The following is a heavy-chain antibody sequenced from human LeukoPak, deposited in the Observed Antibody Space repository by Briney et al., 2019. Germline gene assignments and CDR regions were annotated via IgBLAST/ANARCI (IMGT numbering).Heavy chain of an antibody. CDR1: GYTFTSYG. CDR3: ATAHYYDSSATGFDY. D-gene: IGHD3-22*01. CDR2: ISAYNGNT. V-gene: IGHV1-18*01. J-gene: IGHJ4*02. Sequence: ASVKVSCKASGYTFTSYGISWVRQAPGQGLEWMGWISAYNGNTNYAQKLQGRVTMTTDTSTSTAYMELRSLRSDDTAVCYCATAHYYDSSATGFDYWGQGTLVTVSS.